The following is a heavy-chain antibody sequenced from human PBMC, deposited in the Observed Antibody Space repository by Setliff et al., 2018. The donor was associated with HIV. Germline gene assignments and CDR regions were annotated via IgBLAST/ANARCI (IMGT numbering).Heavy chain of an antibody. J-gene: IGHJ1*01. V-gene: IGHV3-21*01. CDR2: ITSGSRNI. D-gene: IGHD2-2*01. CDR1: GFTFGAYT. Sequence: GESLKISCAASGFTFGAYTMNWVRQAPGKGLEWVSSITSGSRNIYYADSVKGRFTTSRDNAKNSLFLQMDSLRAEDTGLYYCARDFLPGGAWGQGTLVTVS. CDR3: ARDFLPGGA.